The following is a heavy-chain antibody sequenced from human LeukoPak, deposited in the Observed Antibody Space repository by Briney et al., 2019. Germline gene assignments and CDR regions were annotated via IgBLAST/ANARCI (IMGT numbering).Heavy chain of an antibody. J-gene: IGHJ4*02. CDR2: ISGSGGNT. CDR1: GFTFSSYA. D-gene: IGHD2-15*01. V-gene: IGHV3-23*01. Sequence: GGSLRLSCAASGFTFSSYAMTWVRQAPGKGLGWVSAISGSGGNTYYADSVKGRFTISRDNSQNTLYLQMNSLRAEDTAVYYCAKQRSEVAVAATNYWGQGTLVTVSS. CDR3: AKQRSEVAVAATNY.